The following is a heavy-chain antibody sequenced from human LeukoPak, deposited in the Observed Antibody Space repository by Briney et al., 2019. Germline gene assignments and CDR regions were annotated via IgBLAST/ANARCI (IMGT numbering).Heavy chain of an antibody. V-gene: IGHV3-9*03. CDR2: ISWNSGGV. CDR3: AKDLFTMVRGVGGFDY. CDR1: GFTFDDYA. D-gene: IGHD3-10*01. J-gene: IGHJ4*02. Sequence: GGSLRLSCAASGFTFDDYAMHWVRQAPGKGLEWVSGISWNSGGVGYADSVKGRFTISRDNAKNSLYLQMNSLRDEDMALYFCAKDLFTMVRGVGGFDYWGQGTLVTVSS.